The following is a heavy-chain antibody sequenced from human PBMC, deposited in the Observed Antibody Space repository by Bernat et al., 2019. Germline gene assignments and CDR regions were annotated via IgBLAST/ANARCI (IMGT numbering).Heavy chain of an antibody. CDR3: ASASRGIDDFWSGDYRGWPINWFDP. Sequence: QVQLQESGPGLVKPSGTLSLTCAVSGGSISSSNWWSWVRQPPGTGLEWIGEIYHSGSTNYNPSLKSRVTISVDKSKNQFSLKLSSVTAADTAVYYCASASRGIDDFWSGDYRGWPINWFDPWGQGTLVTVSS. J-gene: IGHJ5*02. CDR1: GGSISSSNW. CDR2: IYHSGST. V-gene: IGHV4-4*02. D-gene: IGHD3-3*01.